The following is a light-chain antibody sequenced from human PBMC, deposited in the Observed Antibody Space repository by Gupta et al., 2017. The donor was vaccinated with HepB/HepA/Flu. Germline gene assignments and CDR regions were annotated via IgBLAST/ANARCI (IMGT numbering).Light chain of an antibody. CDR2: AAS. Sequence: LSASVGDRVTITCRASQSISSYLNWYQQKPGKAPKLLIYAASSLQSGVPSRFSGSGSGTDFTLTISSLQPEDFATYYCQQSYSTPYTFGQGTKLEIK. CDR1: QSISSY. V-gene: IGKV1-39*01. CDR3: QQSYSTPYT. J-gene: IGKJ2*01.